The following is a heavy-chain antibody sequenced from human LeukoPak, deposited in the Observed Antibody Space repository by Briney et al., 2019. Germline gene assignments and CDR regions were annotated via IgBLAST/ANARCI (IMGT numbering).Heavy chain of an antibody. V-gene: IGHV3-48*03. CDR2: ISSSGSTI. D-gene: IGHD5-18*01. Sequence: GGSLRLSCAASGFTFSSYEMNWVRLAPGKGLEWVSYISSSGSTIYYADSVKGRFTISRDNAKNSLYLQMNSLRAEDTAVYYCARDLHTAMVHWGQGTLVTVSS. J-gene: IGHJ4*02. CDR3: ARDLHTAMVH. CDR1: GFTFSSYE.